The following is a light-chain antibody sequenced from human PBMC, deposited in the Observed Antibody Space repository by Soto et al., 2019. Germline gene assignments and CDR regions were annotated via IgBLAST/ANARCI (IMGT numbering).Light chain of an antibody. V-gene: IGKV1-6*01. CDR3: LQDYNYPRT. Sequence: AIEMTQSPSSLSASVGDRVTITCRASQGIRNDLGWYQQKPGKAPKLLIYAASGLQSGVPSRFSGSGSGTDLTLTISSLQPEDFATYYCLQDYNYPRTFGQGTKVDI. CDR2: AAS. J-gene: IGKJ1*01. CDR1: QGIRND.